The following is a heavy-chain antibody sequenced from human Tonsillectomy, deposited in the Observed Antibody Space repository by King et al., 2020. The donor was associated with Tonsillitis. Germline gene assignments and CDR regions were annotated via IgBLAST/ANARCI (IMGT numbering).Heavy chain of an antibody. CDR1: GSPISSYY. D-gene: IGHD1-1*01. Sequence: VQLQESGPVLVKPSETLSLTCTVSGSPISSYYWSWIWQPPGKVLEWIGYSYYSGSTYYNPSLKSRVTISVDTSKNQFSLKLSSVTAADTAVYYCARENWNAGSEYYFDYWGQGTLVTVSS. J-gene: IGHJ4*02. V-gene: IGHV4-59*01. CDR3: ARENWNAGSEYYFDY. CDR2: SYYSGST.